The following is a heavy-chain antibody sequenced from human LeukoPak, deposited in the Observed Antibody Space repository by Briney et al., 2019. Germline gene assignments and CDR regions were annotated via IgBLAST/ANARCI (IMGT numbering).Heavy chain of an antibody. CDR3: ARHGGVQ. CDR2: IYYSGST. Sequence: SETLSLTCTVSGGSISSSSDYWGWIRQPPGKGLEWIGSIYYSGSTYYNPSLKSRVTISVDTSKNQFSLKLSSVTAADTAVYYCARHGGVQWGQGTLVTVSS. V-gene: IGHV4-39*01. D-gene: IGHD2-8*02. CDR1: GGSISSSSDY. J-gene: IGHJ4*02.